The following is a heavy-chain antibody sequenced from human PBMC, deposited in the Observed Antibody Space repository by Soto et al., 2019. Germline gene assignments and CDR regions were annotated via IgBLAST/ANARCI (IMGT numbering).Heavy chain of an antibody. V-gene: IGHV3-7*01. CDR2: IKQDGTEK. CDR3: ARGETPMITGMDSFDI. D-gene: IGHD3-16*01. CDR1: GFTFSRYW. Sequence: GGSLRLSCAASGFTFSRYWMNWVRQAPGKGLEWVANIKQDGTEKNYVDSVKGRFTISRDNARNSLYLQMDSLRAEDTAVYFCARGETPMITGMDSFDIWGQGTMVTVSS. J-gene: IGHJ3*02.